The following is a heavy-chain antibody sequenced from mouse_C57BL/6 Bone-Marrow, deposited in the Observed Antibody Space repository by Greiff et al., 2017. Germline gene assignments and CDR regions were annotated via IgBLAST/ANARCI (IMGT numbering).Heavy chain of an antibody. CDR3: AGGGGWFAY. D-gene: IGHD1-1*02. V-gene: IGHV14-2*01. CDR2: IDPEDGET. CDR1: GFNIKDYY. Sequence: EVQLQQSGAELVKPGASVKLSCTASGFNIKDYYMHWVKQRTEQGLEWIGRIDPEDGETKYAQKFQGKATITADTSSNTSYLRLSSLTSEDSAVYYCAGGGGWFAYWGQGTLVTVSA. J-gene: IGHJ3*01.